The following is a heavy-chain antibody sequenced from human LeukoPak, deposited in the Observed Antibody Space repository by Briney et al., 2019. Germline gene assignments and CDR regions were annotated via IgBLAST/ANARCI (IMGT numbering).Heavy chain of an antibody. CDR2: IIPIFGTA. CDR3: AREGQQQLVIMDWFDP. J-gene: IGHJ5*02. Sequence: ASVKVSCKASGGTFSSYAISWVRQAPGRGLEWMGGIIPIFGTANYAQKFQGRVTITADESTSTAYMELSSLRSEDTAVYYCAREGQQQLVIMDWFDPWGQGTLVTVSS. V-gene: IGHV1-69*13. CDR1: GGTFSSYA. D-gene: IGHD6-13*01.